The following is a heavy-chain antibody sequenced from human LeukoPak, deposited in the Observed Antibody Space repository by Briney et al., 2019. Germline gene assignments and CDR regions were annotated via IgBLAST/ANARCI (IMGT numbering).Heavy chain of an antibody. CDR3: ARGAGQQLAKGYNWFDP. CDR1: GYTFTGYY. Sequence: ASVKVSCKASGYTFTGYYMHWVRQAPGQGLEWMGWINPNSGGTNYAQKFQGRVTMTRDTSISTAYMELSRLRSDDTAVYYCARGAGQQLAKGYNWFDPWGQGTLVTVSS. CDR2: INPNSGGT. J-gene: IGHJ5*02. V-gene: IGHV1-2*02. D-gene: IGHD6-13*01.